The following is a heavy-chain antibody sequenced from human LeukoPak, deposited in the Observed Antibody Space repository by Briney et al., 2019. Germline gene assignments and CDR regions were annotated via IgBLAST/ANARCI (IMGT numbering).Heavy chain of an antibody. CDR3: ARVAVAGQRNYYYYMDV. Sequence: PSETLSLTCTVSGGSISSYYWSWIRQPPGKGLEFFGYISYSGSTNYNPSLKNRVTISVNTSKKQFSLKLSSVTAADTAVYYCARVAVAGQRNYYYYMDVWGKGTTVTVSS. V-gene: IGHV4-59*01. CDR1: GGSISSYY. D-gene: IGHD6-19*01. CDR2: ISYSGST. J-gene: IGHJ6*03.